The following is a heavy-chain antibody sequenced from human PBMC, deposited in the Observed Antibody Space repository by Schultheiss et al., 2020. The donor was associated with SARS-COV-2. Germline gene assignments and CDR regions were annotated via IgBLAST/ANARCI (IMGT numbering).Heavy chain of an antibody. J-gene: IGHJ3*02. CDR2: IYSGGST. CDR3: ARPFIDAFDI. V-gene: IGHV3-66*04. Sequence: GSLRLSCAASGFTFSNAWMSWVRQAPGKGLEWVSVIYSGGSTYYADSVKGRFTISRDNAKNTLYLQMNSLRAEDTAVYYCARPFIDAFDIWGQGTMVTVSS. CDR1: GFTFSNAW.